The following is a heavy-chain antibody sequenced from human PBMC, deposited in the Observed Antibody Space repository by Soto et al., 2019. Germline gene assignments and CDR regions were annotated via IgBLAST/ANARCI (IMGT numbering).Heavy chain of an antibody. J-gene: IGHJ4*02. CDR3: ASQESNGHSLY. CDR1: GFTFSSPW. V-gene: IGHV3-7*01. Sequence: EVHLVESGGGLVQPGGSLRLSCAASGFTFSSPWMTWVRQAPGKGLEWVANIKQDGSQKYYVDSVRGRFTISRDYAKNSLYLQMNSLRAEDTAVYYCASQESNGHSLYWGQGTLVTVSS. CDR2: IKQDGSQK. D-gene: IGHD6-13*01.